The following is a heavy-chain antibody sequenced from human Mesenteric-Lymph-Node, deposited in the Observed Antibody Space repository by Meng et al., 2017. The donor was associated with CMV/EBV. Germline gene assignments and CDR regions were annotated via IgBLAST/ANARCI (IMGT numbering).Heavy chain of an antibody. CDR1: GFTFSDYT. D-gene: IGHD3-3*01. V-gene: IGHV3-21*01. J-gene: IGHJ3*02. CDR2: ISSSSSYI. CDR3: ARDVTIFRVIIMDAFDM. Sequence: GESLKISCAASGFTFSDYTMNWVRQAPGRGLEWVSSISSSSSYIYYVDSLQGRFTISRDNAKNSLYLQMSSLRAEDTAVYYCARDVTIFRVIIMDAFDMWGQGTMVTVSS.